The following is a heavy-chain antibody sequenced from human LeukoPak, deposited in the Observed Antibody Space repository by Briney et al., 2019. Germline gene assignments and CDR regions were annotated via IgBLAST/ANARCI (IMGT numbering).Heavy chain of an antibody. J-gene: IGHJ1*01. CDR2: IIPMFGTP. CDR1: GYSFTNYF. D-gene: IGHD3-10*01. CDR3: ARGAFGFGELFGH. Sequence: ASVKVSCKASGYSFTNYFIHWVRQAPGQGLEWMGGIIPMFGTPNYAQKFQGRVTITADESTNTVYMELSSLRFEDTAVYYCARGAFGFGELFGHWGQGTLVTVSS. V-gene: IGHV1-69*13.